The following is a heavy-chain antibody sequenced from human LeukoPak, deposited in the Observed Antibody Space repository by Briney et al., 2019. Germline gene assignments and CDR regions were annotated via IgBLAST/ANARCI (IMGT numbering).Heavy chain of an antibody. Sequence: SETLSLTCTVSGGFISSSGYYWGWIRQPPGKGLEWIGSIYYSGSTYYNPSLKSRVTISVDTSKNQFSLKLSSVTAADTAVYYCARAHQLGTVIDYWGQGTLVTVSS. J-gene: IGHJ4*02. D-gene: IGHD7-27*01. CDR2: IYYSGST. CDR1: GGFISSSGYY. CDR3: ARAHQLGTVIDY. V-gene: IGHV4-39*07.